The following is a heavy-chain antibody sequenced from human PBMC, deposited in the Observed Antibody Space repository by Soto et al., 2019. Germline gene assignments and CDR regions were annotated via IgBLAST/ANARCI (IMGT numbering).Heavy chain of an antibody. CDR2: IYTSGST. Sequence: QVQLQESGPGLVKPSETLSLTCTVAGGSINNYYWRWIRQPAGKGLEWIGRIYTSGSTNYNPSLKSRVTMSVDKSKNQFSLKLSSVTAADTAVYYCARVYSGSYYEFDYWGQGTLVTVSS. CDR3: ARVYSGSYYEFDY. CDR1: GGSINNYY. V-gene: IGHV4-4*07. D-gene: IGHD1-26*01. J-gene: IGHJ4*02.